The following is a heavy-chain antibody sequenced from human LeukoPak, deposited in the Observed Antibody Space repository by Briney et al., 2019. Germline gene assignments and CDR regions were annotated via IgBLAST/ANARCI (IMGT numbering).Heavy chain of an antibody. J-gene: IGHJ4*02. Sequence: QTGGSLRLSCAASGFTFSSYWMSWVRQAPGKGLEWVSYISSSSSTIYYADSVKGRFTISRDNAKNSLYLQMNSLRAEDTAVYYCARDGGYSGYVLDYWGQGTLVTVSS. CDR2: ISSSSSTI. CDR3: ARDGGYSGYVLDY. V-gene: IGHV3-48*01. D-gene: IGHD5-12*01. CDR1: GFTFSSYW.